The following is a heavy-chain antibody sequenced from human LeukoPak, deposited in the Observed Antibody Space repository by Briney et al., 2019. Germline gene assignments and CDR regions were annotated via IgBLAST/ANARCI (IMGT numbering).Heavy chain of an antibody. CDR2: IRSKAYGGTT. CDR1: GFTFGDYA. Sequence: GGSLRLSCTASGFTFGDYAMSWVRQAPGKGLEWVGSIRSKAYGGTTEYAASVKGRFTISRDDSKSIAYLQVNSLKTEDTAVYYCTRDYDILTGPEWFDPWGQGTLVTVSS. J-gene: IGHJ5*02. CDR3: TRDYDILTGPEWFDP. V-gene: IGHV3-49*04. D-gene: IGHD3-9*01.